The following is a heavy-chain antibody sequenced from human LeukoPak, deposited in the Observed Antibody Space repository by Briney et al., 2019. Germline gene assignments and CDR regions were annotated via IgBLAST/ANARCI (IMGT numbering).Heavy chain of an antibody. V-gene: IGHV3-30*04. J-gene: IGHJ4*02. CDR1: GFTFRSYA. CDR3: ARVNYDILTGSAFDY. D-gene: IGHD3-9*01. Sequence: AGKLRLSCADSGFTFRSYARHRVRQAPGKELEWVAVTSYDGSKKYYADSVKGRFTISRDNSKNTLYLQMSSLRVEDTAVYYCARVNYDILTGSAFDYWGQGTLVTVSS. CDR2: TSYDGSKK.